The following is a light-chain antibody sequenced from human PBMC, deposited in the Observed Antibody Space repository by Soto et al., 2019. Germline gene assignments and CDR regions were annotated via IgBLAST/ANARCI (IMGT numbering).Light chain of an antibody. CDR3: LAWDDSLNRPV. CDR2: TDS. Sequence: QSVLTQPPSASGTPGQVVTISCSGSSSNIGSNTVNWYQHLPATAPQLLIYTDSLRPSGVPGRFTAFKSGTSAALAISGLQAEDEADYYCLAWDDSLNRPVFGGGTKVTVL. V-gene: IGLV1-44*01. J-gene: IGLJ2*01. CDR1: SSNIGSNT.